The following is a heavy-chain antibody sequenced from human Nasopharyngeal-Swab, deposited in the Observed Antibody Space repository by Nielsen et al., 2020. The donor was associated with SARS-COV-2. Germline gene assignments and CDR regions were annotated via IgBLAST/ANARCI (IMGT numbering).Heavy chain of an antibody. Sequence: SEILSLTCAVFGGSFSNYSWTWIRQPPGKELEWIGEFKYGGSSNYNPTLKSRVTMSLDTSKNQFSLELSSVTAADTAVYYCARGAPSSYWFDPWGQGTLVTVSS. CDR1: GGSFSNYS. CDR2: FKYGGSS. V-gene: IGHV4-34*01. CDR3: ARGAPSSYWFDP. J-gene: IGHJ5*02.